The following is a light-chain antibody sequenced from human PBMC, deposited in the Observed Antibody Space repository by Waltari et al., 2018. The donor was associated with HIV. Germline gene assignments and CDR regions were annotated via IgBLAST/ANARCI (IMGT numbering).Light chain of an antibody. V-gene: IGLV1-40*01. Sequence: QSVLPPPPSVSGAPGQTVTISCTASTSNIGADYDVHWYQQLPGRAPKVLIYGNNKRPSGIPDRFSGSKSGTSASLAITGLQSDDEADYYCHSYDSGLGALFGGGTKVTVL. CDR3: HSYDSGLGAL. J-gene: IGLJ3*02. CDR1: TSNIGADYD. CDR2: GNN.